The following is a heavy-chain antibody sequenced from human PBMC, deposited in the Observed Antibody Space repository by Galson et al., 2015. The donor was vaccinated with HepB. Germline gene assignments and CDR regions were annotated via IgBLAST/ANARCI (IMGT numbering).Heavy chain of an antibody. CDR3: ASGSGSLGY. D-gene: IGHD3-10*01. J-gene: IGHJ4*02. Sequence: SLRLSCAASGFTFSSYAMHWVRQAPGKGLEWVAVISYDGSNKYYADSVKGRFTISRDNSKNTLYLQMNSLRAEDTAVYYCASGSGSLGYWGQGTLVTVSS. CDR1: GFTFSSYA. V-gene: IGHV3-30-3*01. CDR2: ISYDGSNK.